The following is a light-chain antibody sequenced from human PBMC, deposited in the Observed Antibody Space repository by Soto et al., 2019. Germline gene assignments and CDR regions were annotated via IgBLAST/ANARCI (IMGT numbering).Light chain of an antibody. V-gene: IGKV1-5*03. CDR3: QHYNSYSEA. J-gene: IGKJ1*01. CDR1: QTISSW. CDR2: KAS. Sequence: DIQMTQSPSTLSGSVGDRVTITCRASQTISSWLAWYQQKPGKAPKLLIYKASTLKSGVPSRFSGSGSGTEVTRTISSLQPDDVATYYCQHYNSYSEAFGQGTKVELK.